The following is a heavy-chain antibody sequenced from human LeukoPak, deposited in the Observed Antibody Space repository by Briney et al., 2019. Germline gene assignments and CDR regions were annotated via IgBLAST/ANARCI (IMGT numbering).Heavy chain of an antibody. Sequence: PSETLSLTCTVSGGSISSSSYYWGWIRQPPGKGLEWIGSIYYSGSTYYNPSLKSRVTISVDTSKNQFSLKLSSVTAADTAVYYCARDQIVVPAAFNYWGQGTLVTVSS. CDR2: IYYSGST. CDR3: ARDQIVVPAAFNY. D-gene: IGHD2-2*01. V-gene: IGHV4-39*02. CDR1: GGSISSSSYY. J-gene: IGHJ4*02.